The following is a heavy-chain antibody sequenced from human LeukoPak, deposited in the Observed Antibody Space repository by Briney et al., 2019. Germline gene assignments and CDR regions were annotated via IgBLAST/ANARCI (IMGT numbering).Heavy chain of an antibody. CDR1: GGTFSSYA. J-gene: IGHJ4*02. CDR3: ARGPELERFDY. D-gene: IGHD1-1*01. V-gene: IGHV1-69*05. CDR2: IIPSFGTA. Sequence: SVKVSCKASGGTFSSYAISWVRQALGQRLEWMGGIIPSFGTANHAQQFQGRVTITTDESTSTAYMELSRLRSEDTAVYYCARGPELERFDYWGQGTLVTVSS.